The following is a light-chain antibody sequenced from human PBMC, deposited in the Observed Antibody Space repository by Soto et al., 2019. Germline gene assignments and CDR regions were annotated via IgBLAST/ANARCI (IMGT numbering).Light chain of an antibody. Sequence: EIVLTQSPGTLSLSPGERATLSCRASQSVSSSFLAWYQQKAGQAPRLLIYGASSRATGIPDRFSGSGSGTDFTLTISRLEREDFAVYYCQQYDRSPWTFGQENKVEIK. J-gene: IGKJ1*01. V-gene: IGKV3-20*01. CDR1: QSVSSSF. CDR3: QQYDRSPWT. CDR2: GAS.